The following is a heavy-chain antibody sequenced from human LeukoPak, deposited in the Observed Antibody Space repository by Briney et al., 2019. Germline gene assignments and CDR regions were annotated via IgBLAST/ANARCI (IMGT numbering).Heavy chain of an antibody. CDR1: GGSISSSTYY. CDR2: IYYSGST. CDR3: ARHFHYSNNWFDP. D-gene: IGHD4-11*01. V-gene: IGHV4-39*01. J-gene: IGHJ5*02. Sequence: SETLSLTCNVSGGSISSSTYYWSWIRQPPGMGLEWIGSIYYSGSTLYSASLKSRVTISVDTSKNHFSLKLSSVTAADTAVYYCARHFHYSNNWFDPWGQGTLVTVSS.